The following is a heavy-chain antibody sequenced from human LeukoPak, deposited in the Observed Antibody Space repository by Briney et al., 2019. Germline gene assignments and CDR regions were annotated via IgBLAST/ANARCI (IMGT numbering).Heavy chain of an antibody. D-gene: IGHD5-12*01. V-gene: IGHV4-31*03. CDR3: ARGGGRSDYEAY. CDR1: GGSISSGGYY. CDR2: IYYSGST. Sequence: SETLSLTCTVSGGSISSGGYYWSWIRQHPGKGLEWIGYIYYSGSTYYNPSLKSRVTISVDTSKNQFSLKLSSVTAADTAVYYRARGGGRSDYEAYWGQGTLVTVSS. J-gene: IGHJ4*02.